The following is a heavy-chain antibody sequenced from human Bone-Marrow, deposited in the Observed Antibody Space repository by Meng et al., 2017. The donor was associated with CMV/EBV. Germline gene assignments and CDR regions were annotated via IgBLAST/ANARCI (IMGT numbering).Heavy chain of an antibody. CDR1: GFTFSKYW. D-gene: IGHD1-1*01. Sequence: GESLKISCVASGFTFSKYWMHWVRQSPGKGLVWVSQTEPEGSGTHYADSVKGRFTISRDNAKNTVYLHMNSLRVEDTAVYYCARIGTTDVGWGQGTLVTVSS. J-gene: IGHJ4*02. V-gene: IGHV3-74*01. CDR2: TEPEGSGT. CDR3: ARIGTTDVG.